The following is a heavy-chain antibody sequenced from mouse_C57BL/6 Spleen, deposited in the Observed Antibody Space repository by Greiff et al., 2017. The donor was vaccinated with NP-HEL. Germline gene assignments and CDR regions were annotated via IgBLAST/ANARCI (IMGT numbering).Heavy chain of an antibody. CDR1: GFSLSTFGMG. CDR3: ARIPYYYGSSLYYAMDY. CDR2: IWWDDDT. D-gene: IGHD1-1*01. J-gene: IGHJ4*01. Sequence: QVTLKVCGPGILQPSQTLSLTCSFSGFSLSTFGMGVGWIRQPSGKGLEWLAHIWWDDDTYYNPALKSRLTISKDTSKNQVFLKIANVDTADTATYYCARIPYYYGSSLYYAMDYWGQGTSVTVSS. V-gene: IGHV8-8*01.